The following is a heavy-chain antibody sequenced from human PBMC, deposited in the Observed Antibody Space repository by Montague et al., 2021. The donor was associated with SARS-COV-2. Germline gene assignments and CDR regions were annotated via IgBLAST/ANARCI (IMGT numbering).Heavy chain of an antibody. J-gene: IGHJ6*03. V-gene: IGHV4-39*01. CDR2: ISYSGST. CDR3: ASSYYYGSGTYVYNYYMVI. D-gene: IGHD3-10*01. Sequence: SETLSLTCTVYGGSVSSSPYYWGWIRQPTGRGLEWDGSISYSGSTYFSPSLKSRLTISVDSSENQFSLRLSSVTAADTAVYYCASSYYYGSGTYVYNYYMVIWGKGTTVPVPS. CDR1: GGSVSSSPYY.